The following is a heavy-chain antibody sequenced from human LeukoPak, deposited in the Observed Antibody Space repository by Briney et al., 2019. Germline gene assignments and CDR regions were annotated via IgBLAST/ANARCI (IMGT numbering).Heavy chain of an antibody. CDR3: ARVPSNGDFDDAFDI. CDR2: INPNSGGT. V-gene: IGHV1-2*02. J-gene: IGHJ3*02. Sequence: ASVKVSCKASGYTFTGYYMHWVRQAPGQGLEWMGWINPNSGGTNYARKFQGRVTMTRDTSISTAYMELSRLRSDDTAVYYCARVPSNGDFDDAFDIWGQGTMVTVSS. D-gene: IGHD3-3*01. CDR1: GYTFTGYY.